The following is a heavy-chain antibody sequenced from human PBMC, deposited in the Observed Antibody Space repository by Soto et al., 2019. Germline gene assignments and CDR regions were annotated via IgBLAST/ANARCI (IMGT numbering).Heavy chain of an antibody. J-gene: IGHJ4*02. D-gene: IGHD3-22*01. CDR3: ARDPPDSSRGYYSFDY. V-gene: IGHV3-33*01. Sequence: QVQLLESGGGVVQPGRSLRLSCAASGFTFSSYGMHWVRQAPGKGLEWVAVIYSDGSNKYADSAKGRFTISRDISKNTLFLQMNSLRVEDTAVYYCARDPPDSSRGYYSFDYWGQGTLVTVSS. CDR2: IYSDGSNK. CDR1: GFTFSSYG.